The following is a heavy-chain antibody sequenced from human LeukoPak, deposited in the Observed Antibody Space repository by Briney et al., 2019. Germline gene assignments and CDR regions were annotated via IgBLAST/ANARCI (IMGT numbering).Heavy chain of an antibody. J-gene: IGHJ1*01. CDR3: AIMHGYYDGSGYWVQ. CDR2: ITPNADRT. V-gene: IGHV3-23*01. Sequence: GGSLRLSCAASGFTFRNYWMGWVRQAPGKGLEWVSFITPNADRTSYADSVEGRFTISRDNPRNTLYMQMNSLRDEDTALYYCAIMHGYYDGSGYWVQWGQGTLVTVSS. D-gene: IGHD3-22*01. CDR1: GFTFRNYW.